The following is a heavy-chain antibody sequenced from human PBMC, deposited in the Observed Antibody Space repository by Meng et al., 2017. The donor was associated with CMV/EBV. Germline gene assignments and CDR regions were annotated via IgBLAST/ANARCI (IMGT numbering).Heavy chain of an antibody. CDR1: GYSFICHY. CDR2: INPNSAGT. V-gene: IGHV1-2*06. Sequence: QVQLVQRGSEVHKPVASVKVSCKASGYSFICHYIHWVRQAPGPGLEWMGRINPNSAGTNYVEKFQGRVTMTRDTSNNIVYMELTRLTSDDTAVYYCTRSWIDSFTPDFDYWGQGTLVTVSS. J-gene: IGHJ4*02. CDR3: TRSWIDSFTPDFDY. D-gene: IGHD2-2*03.